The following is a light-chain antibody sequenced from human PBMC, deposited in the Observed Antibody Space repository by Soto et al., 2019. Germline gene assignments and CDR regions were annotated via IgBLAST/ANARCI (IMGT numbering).Light chain of an antibody. CDR1: SSNIGAGYD. Sequence: QSVLTQPPSVSGAPGQRVTISCTGTSSNIGAGYDVHWYQHLPGTAPKAMIYEVSSRPSGVSNRFSGSKSGNTASLTISGLQAEDEAYYYCSSYTTSTSFILFGGGTKLTVL. J-gene: IGLJ2*01. V-gene: IGLV1-40*01. CDR2: EVS. CDR3: SSYTTSTSFIL.